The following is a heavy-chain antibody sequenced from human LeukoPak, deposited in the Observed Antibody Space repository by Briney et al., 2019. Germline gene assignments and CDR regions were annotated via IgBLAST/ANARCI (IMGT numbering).Heavy chain of an antibody. Sequence: GESLKISCKGSGYRLTSYWIGWVRQMPGKGREWMGIIYPGDSDTRYSPSFQGQVTISADKSISTAYLQWSSLKASDTAMYYCARRPYDTRAFDIWGQGTMVTVSS. CDR3: ARRPYDTRAFDI. CDR1: GYRLTSYW. V-gene: IGHV5-51*01. CDR2: IYPGDSDT. D-gene: IGHD3-22*01. J-gene: IGHJ3*02.